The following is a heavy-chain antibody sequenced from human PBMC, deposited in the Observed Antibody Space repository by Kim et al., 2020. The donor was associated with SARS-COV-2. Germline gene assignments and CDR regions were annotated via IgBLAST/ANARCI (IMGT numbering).Heavy chain of an antibody. Sequence: GGSLRLSCAASGFTFSNPWMTWVRQVPGKGLEWVGRIKSKTAGGTTDYAASVKGRFTISRDDSRNTLYLQMNSLKTEDTAVYYCTKEFGGGGYWGQGTLVTVSS. CDR3: TKEFGGGGY. D-gene: IGHD3-16*01. V-gene: IGHV3-15*01. CDR1: GFTFSNPW. J-gene: IGHJ4*02. CDR2: IKSKTAGGTT.